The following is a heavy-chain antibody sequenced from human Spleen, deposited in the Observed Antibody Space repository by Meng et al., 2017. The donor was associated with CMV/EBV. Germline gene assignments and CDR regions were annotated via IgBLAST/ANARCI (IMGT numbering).Heavy chain of an antibody. J-gene: IGHJ4*02. D-gene: IGHD4-11*01. CDR2: ITTYSGNT. V-gene: IGHV1-18*01. Sequence: CKASGYTFTRYGIAWVRQAPGQGLEWMGWITTYSGNTNYAQKFQGRVTMTTDTSTNTVYMELRSLRSDDTAVYYCARGRVDYSNYSHWGQGTPVTVSS. CDR1: GYTFTRYG. CDR3: ARGRVDYSNYSH.